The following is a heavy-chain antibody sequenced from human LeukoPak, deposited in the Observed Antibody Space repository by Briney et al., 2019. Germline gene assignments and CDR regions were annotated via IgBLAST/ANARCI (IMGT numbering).Heavy chain of an antibody. CDR3: ARVRGCSSTSCYGLRVRFDP. V-gene: IGHV1-18*01. J-gene: IGHJ5*02. CDR1: GYTFTSYG. D-gene: IGHD2-2*01. Sequence: ASVKVSCKASGYTFTSYGISWVRQAPGQGLEWMGWISAYNGNTNYAQKLQGRVTMTTDTSTSTAHTELRSLRSDDTAVYYCARVRGCSSTSCYGLRVRFDPWGQGTLVTVSS. CDR2: ISAYNGNT.